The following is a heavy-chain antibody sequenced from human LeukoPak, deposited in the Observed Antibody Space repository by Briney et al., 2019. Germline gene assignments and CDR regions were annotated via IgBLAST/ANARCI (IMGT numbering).Heavy chain of an antibody. CDR2: IKQDGSKK. J-gene: IGHJ4*02. V-gene: IGHV3-7*03. Sequence: PGGSLRLSCVASGFTFSSYWMNWVRQAPGKGLEWVANIKQDGSKKYYVDSVKGRFTISRDNAKNSLSLQMNSLRAEDTAVYYCAKFDVRYGYYDSSGYYAPFDYWGQGTLVTVSS. CDR3: AKFDVRYGYYDSSGYYAPFDY. D-gene: IGHD3-22*01. CDR1: GFTFSSYW.